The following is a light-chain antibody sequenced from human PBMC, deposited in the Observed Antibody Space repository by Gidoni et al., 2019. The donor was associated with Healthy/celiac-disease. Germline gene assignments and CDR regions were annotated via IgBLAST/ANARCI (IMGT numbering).Light chain of an antibody. J-gene: IGKJ1*01. CDR1: QSVSSSY. V-gene: IGKV3-20*01. CDR3: QQYGSSPSWT. CDR2: GAS. Sequence: EIVLTQSPGTLSLSPGERATLSCRASQSVSSSYLAWYQQKPGQAPRLPIYGASSRATGIPDRFSGSGSGTDFTLTISRLEPEDFAVYYCQQYGSSPSWTFXQXTKVEIK.